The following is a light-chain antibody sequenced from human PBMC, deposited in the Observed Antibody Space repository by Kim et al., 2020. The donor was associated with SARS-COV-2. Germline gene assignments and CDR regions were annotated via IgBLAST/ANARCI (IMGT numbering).Light chain of an antibody. CDR2: YFSGSDK. CDR1: GDINVGSTN. CDR3: MIWPRNAVL. V-gene: IGLV5-37*01. J-gene: IGLJ2*01. Sequence: LTCTLPGDINVGSTNVYWFQQKPGSPPRYLLYYFSGSDKRQGSGVPSRFSGSKDASANTGILLISGLQSEDEADYYCMIWPRNAVLFGGGTQLTVL.